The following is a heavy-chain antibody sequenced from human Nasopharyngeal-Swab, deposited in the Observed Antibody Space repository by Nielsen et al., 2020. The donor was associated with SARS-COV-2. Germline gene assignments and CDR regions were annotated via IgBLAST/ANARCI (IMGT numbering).Heavy chain of an antibody. CDR2: ISAYNGNT. Sequence: ASVKVSCKASGYTFTNYGISWVRQAPGQGLEWMGWISAYNGNTNYAQKLQGRVTMTTDTSTSTAYMELRSLRSDDTAVYYCARAPHYDYIWGSYRQSFNFDYWGQGTLVTVSS. CDR1: GYTFTNYG. CDR3: ARAPHYDYIWGSYRQSFNFDY. D-gene: IGHD3-16*02. V-gene: IGHV1-18*01. J-gene: IGHJ4*02.